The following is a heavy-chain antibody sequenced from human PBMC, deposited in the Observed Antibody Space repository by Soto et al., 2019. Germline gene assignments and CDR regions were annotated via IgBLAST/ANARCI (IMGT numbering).Heavy chain of an antibody. CDR3: ARVTATSPDAWLDP. V-gene: IGHV1-2*04. D-gene: IGHD4-4*01. Sequence: QVQLVQSGAEVKEPGASVNVSCRASGYTFNDYFLHWVRQAPGQGLEWMGWINPNSGSTNLAQRSQGCVTMTRDASISTVYLVLNRLKSDDTAVYYCARVTATSPDAWLDPWGQGTLVTVSS. CDR1: GYTFNDYF. J-gene: IGHJ5*02. CDR2: INPNSGST.